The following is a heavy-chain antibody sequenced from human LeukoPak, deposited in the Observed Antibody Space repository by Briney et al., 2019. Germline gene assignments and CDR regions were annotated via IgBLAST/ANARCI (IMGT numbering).Heavy chain of an antibody. D-gene: IGHD3-10*01. V-gene: IGHV1-46*01. CDR1: GDTLANEY. Sequence: ASVKVSCKSSGDTLANEYMHWVRQAPGQGLEWVGLINLDTGGPAFAQHFQGRVTLTRDTSTGTVYMELSSLRSDDTAVYFCARDLPIGFGSRAYWGRGTLVTVSS. CDR2: INLDTGGP. J-gene: IGHJ4*02. CDR3: ARDLPIGFGSRAY.